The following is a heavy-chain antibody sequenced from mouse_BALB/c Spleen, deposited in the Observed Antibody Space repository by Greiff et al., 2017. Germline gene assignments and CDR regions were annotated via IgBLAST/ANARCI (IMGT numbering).Heavy chain of an antibody. CDR3: ARHYYGSSLYAMDY. Sequence: VQLQQSGGGLVQPGGSRKLSCAASGFTFSSFGMHWVRQAPEKGLEWVAYISSGSSTIYYADTVKGRFTISRDNPKNTLFLQMTSLRSEDTAMYYCARHYYGSSLYAMDYWGQGTSVTVSS. CDR1: GFTFSSFG. CDR2: ISSGSSTI. J-gene: IGHJ4*01. D-gene: IGHD1-1*01. V-gene: IGHV5-17*02.